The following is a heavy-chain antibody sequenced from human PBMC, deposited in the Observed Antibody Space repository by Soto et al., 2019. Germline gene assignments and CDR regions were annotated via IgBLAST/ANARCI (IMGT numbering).Heavy chain of an antibody. CDR3: AKARDSSGYYAGCYLDY. CDR2: TSYDGGNI. D-gene: IGHD3-22*01. J-gene: IGHJ4*02. V-gene: IGHV3-30*18. Sequence: QVQLVESGGGVVQPGGSPRLSCAASGFIFSNSGMHWVRQAPGKGLEWVASTSYDGGNIRYAESVKGRFTISRDNSKNTLFLQMNSLRPDDTAVYYCAKARDSSGYYAGCYLDYWGQGTLVTVSA. CDR1: GFIFSNSG.